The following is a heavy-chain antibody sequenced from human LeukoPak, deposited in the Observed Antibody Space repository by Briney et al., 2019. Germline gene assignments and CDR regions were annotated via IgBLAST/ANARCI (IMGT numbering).Heavy chain of an antibody. J-gene: IGHJ4*02. CDR3: ASIPGGFGELLWNGQVIFDY. Sequence: GRSLRLSCAASGFTFSSYAMHWVRQAPGKGLEWVAVISYDGSNKYYADSVKGRFTISRDNSKNTLYLQMNNLRAEDTAVYYCASIPGGFGELLWNGQVIFDYWGQGTLVTVSS. D-gene: IGHD3-10*01. V-gene: IGHV3-30*04. CDR1: GFTFSSYA. CDR2: ISYDGSNK.